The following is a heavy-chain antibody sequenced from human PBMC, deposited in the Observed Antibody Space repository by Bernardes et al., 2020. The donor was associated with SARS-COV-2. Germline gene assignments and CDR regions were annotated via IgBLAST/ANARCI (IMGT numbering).Heavy chain of an antibody. J-gene: IGHJ4*02. CDR2: ISYAGTT. V-gene: IGHV4-31*02. CDR3: ANQDFHDALFAY. Sequence: SWVRQRPGKGLEWLGYISYAGTTHYNASLKSRISMSVDTSRNQFSLELTSVTAADTAVYFCANQDFHDALFAYWGPGTQVIVSS. D-gene: IGHD1-1*01.